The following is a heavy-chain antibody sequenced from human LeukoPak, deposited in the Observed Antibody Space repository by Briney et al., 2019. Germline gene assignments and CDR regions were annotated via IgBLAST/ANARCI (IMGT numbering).Heavy chain of an antibody. J-gene: IGHJ5*02. CDR3: VRQMIRFWFDP. V-gene: IGHV3-7*01. CDR1: GFTFSLYW. Sequence: GGSLRLSCEASGFTFSLYWMAWVRQAPGKGPEWVADINPDGSHKYSVDSMKGRFTISRDNAKNTLFLQINSLRAEDTAVYYCVRQMIRFWFDPWGQGTLVTVSS. CDR2: INPDGSHK. D-gene: IGHD3-16*01.